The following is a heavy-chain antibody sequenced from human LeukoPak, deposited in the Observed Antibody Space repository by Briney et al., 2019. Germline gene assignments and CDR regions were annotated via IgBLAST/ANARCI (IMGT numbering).Heavy chain of an antibody. J-gene: IGHJ6*02. D-gene: IGHD2-15*01. CDR3: ARGSSEVAVVAATHSPYYCYYGMDV. V-gene: IGHV4-34*01. CDR1: GGSFSGYY. CDR2: INHSGST. Sequence: SETLSLTCAVYGGSFSGYYWSWIRQPPGKGLEWIGEINHSGSTNYNPSLKSRVTISVDTSKNQFSLKLSSVTAADTAVYYCARGSSEVAVVAATHSPYYCYYGMDVWGQGTTVTVSS.